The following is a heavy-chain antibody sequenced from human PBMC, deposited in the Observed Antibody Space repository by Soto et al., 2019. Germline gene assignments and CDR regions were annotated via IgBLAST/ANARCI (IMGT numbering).Heavy chain of an antibody. Sequence: QITLKESGPTLVKPTQTLTLTCTFSGFSLSTSGVGVGWIRQPPGKALEWLALIYWDDDKRYSPSLKSRLTSTKDSSKNQVVLTMTNMDPVDTATYYCAHSGGDILTGYYVNFDYWGQGTLVTVSS. CDR3: AHSGGDILTGYYVNFDY. CDR2: IYWDDDK. V-gene: IGHV2-5*02. CDR1: GFSLSTSGVG. J-gene: IGHJ4*02. D-gene: IGHD3-9*01.